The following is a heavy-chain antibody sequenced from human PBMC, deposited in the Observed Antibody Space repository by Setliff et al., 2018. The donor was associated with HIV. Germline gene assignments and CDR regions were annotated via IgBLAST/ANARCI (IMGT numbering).Heavy chain of an antibody. Sequence: SVKVSCKASGGTFGIYGISWVRQAPGQGLEWMGGTIPMSGTANYAQKFQGRVTITTDESTNTGYMELSSLRSEDTAVYYCARESACSSTSCPKVLDYWGQGTLVTVSS. V-gene: IGHV1-69*05. J-gene: IGHJ4*02. CDR3: ARESACSSTSCPKVLDY. CDR1: GGTFGIYG. CDR2: TIPMSGTA. D-gene: IGHD2-2*01.